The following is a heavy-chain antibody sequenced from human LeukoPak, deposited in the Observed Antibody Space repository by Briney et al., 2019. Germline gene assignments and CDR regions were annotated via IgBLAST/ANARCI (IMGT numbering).Heavy chain of an antibody. J-gene: IGHJ5*02. V-gene: IGHV3-13*01. CDR2: IGITGDT. Sequence: GGSLRLSCAASGFIFSSHDMHWARQATGKNLEWVAGIGITGDTYHLGSVKGRFTISRENARNSLYLQMHGLRVEDTAIYYCARGGRRYSSGWYEFDPWGQGTLVTVSS. CDR1: GFIFSSHD. D-gene: IGHD6-19*01. CDR3: ARGGRRYSSGWYEFDP.